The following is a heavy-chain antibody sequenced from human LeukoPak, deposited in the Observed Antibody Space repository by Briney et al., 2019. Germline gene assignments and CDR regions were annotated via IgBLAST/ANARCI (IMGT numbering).Heavy chain of an antibody. V-gene: IGHV4-38-2*02. CDR1: GYSISSGYY. CDR2: IYHSGST. J-gene: IGHJ4*02. D-gene: IGHD4-17*01. CDR3: ARDPHGDYDFDY. Sequence: SETLSLTCTVSGYSISSGYYWGWIRQPPGKGLEWIGSIYHSGSTYYNPSLKSRVTISVDTSKNQFSLKLSSVTAADTAVYYCARDPHGDYDFDYWGQGTLVTVSS.